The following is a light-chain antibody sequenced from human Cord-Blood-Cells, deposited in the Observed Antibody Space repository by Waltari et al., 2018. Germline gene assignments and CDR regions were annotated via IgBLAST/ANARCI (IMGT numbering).Light chain of an antibody. J-gene: IGKJ4*01. V-gene: IGKV3-11*01. CDR3: QQRSNWPPLT. CDR2: DAS. Sequence: EIVLTHSPATLSLSPGERATLSCRASQSVSSYLASYQQKPAKAPRLLIYDASNRATGSTARCSGSGSGTDFTLTISSLEPEDFAVYYCQQRSNWPPLTFGGGTKVEIK. CDR1: QSVSSY.